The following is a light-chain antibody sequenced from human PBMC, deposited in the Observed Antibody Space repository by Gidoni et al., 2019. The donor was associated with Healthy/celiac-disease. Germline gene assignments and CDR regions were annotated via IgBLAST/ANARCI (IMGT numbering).Light chain of an antibody. Sequence: EIVLTQSPATLSLSPGERATISCRASQSVSSYLAWYQQKPDQATRLLIYDASNRATGIPARFSGSGSGTDFALTISSLEPEDFAVYYCQQRSNWPPMYTFGQGTKLEIK. V-gene: IGKV3-11*01. CDR2: DAS. CDR1: QSVSSY. CDR3: QQRSNWPPMYT. J-gene: IGKJ2*01.